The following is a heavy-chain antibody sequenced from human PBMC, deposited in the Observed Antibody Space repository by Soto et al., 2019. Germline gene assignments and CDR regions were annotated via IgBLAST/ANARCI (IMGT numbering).Heavy chain of an antibody. CDR2: ISWDGVST. CDR1: GFTFDDYT. Sequence: EVQLVESGGVVVQPGGSLRLSCAASGFTFDDYTMHWFRQAPGKGLEWVSLISWDGVSTYYADSVKGRFTISRDNSKNSLYLQMNSLRTEDTALYYCAKPTANYGMDVWGQGTTVTVSS. V-gene: IGHV3-43*01. CDR3: AKPTANYGMDV. J-gene: IGHJ6*02.